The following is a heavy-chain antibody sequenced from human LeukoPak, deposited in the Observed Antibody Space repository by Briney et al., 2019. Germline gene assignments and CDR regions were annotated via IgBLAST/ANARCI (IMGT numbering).Heavy chain of an antibody. D-gene: IGHD3-22*01. J-gene: IGHJ1*01. V-gene: IGHV3-74*01. CDR2: IKSDGNT. CDR3: ARAPSEIGGYYPEYFRH. Sequence: GGSLRLSCAASGFTFSNYWMHWVRQAPGKGLVWVSRIKSDGNTNYADSVKGRFTISRDNAKNTVSLQMNSLRAEDTGVYYCARAPSEIGGYYPEYFRHWGQGTLVTVSS. CDR1: GFTFSNYW.